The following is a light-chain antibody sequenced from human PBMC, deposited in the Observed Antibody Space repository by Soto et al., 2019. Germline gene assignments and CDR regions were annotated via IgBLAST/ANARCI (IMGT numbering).Light chain of an antibody. V-gene: IGKV3D-20*01. Sequence: EIVFTQSPGTLSSSPGNRVTLSCRANERISRSLAWYQQKPGLAPRLLIYDASSRATGIPDRFSGSGSGTDFTLTISRLEPEDFAVYYCQQYGASPITFGQGTRLEIK. CDR2: DAS. CDR1: ERISRS. J-gene: IGKJ5*01. CDR3: QQYGASPIT.